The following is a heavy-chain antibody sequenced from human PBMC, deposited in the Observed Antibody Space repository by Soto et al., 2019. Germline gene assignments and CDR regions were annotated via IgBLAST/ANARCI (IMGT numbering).Heavy chain of an antibody. CDR2: FDPEDGET. CDR1: GYTLTELS. CDR3: ATDLWGIVGARTTRLRGAFDI. D-gene: IGHD1-26*01. V-gene: IGHV1-24*01. Sequence: QVQLVQSGAEVKKPGASVKVSCKVSGYTLTELSMHWVRQAPGKGLEWMGGFDPEDGETIYAQKFQGRVTMTEDTSTDTAYMELSSLRSEDTAVYYCATDLWGIVGARTTRLRGAFDIWGQGTMVTGSS. J-gene: IGHJ3*02.